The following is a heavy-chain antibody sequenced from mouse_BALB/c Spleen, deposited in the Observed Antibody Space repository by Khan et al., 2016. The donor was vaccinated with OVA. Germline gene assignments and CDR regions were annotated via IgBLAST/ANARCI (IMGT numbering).Heavy chain of an antibody. V-gene: IGHV1-77*01. CDR2: ISPGRGDT. Sequence: QVQLQQSGAELARPGASVKLSCKASGYTFTDYYINWVKQRTGQGLEWIGEISPGRGDTYYNERLTGKATLTADQTSSTADMQLSSLPSEASADYYCARRNYFGYTFAYWGQGTLVTVSA. D-gene: IGHD1-2*01. J-gene: IGHJ3*01. CDR1: GYTFTDYY. CDR3: ARRNYFGYTFAY.